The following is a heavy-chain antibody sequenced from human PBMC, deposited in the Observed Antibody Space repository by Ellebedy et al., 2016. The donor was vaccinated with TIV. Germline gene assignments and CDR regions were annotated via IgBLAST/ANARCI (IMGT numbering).Heavy chain of an antibody. CDR3: ARGYSSGWGYDY. Sequence: SETLSLTCTVSGGSISSNWWSWVRQPPGKGLEWIGEIYHSGSTNYNPSLKSRVTISVDKSKNQFSLKLSSVTAADTAVYYCARGYSSGWGYDYWGQGTMVTISS. CDR2: IYHSGST. D-gene: IGHD6-19*01. V-gene: IGHV4-4*02. CDR1: GGSISSNW. J-gene: IGHJ3*01.